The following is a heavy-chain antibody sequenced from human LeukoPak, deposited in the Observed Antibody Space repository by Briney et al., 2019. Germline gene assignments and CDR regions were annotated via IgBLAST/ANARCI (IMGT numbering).Heavy chain of an antibody. D-gene: IGHD6-25*01. CDR1: GFTLSSYW. J-gene: IGHJ2*01. V-gene: IGHV3-74*01. CDR2: ITSDGSRS. Sequence: GGSLRLSCEASGFTLSSYWMHWVRQAPGKGLVWVSQITSDGSRSSYADSMKGRFTVSRDPARNTLFLQMNSLRAEDTAVYYCARAGGYPYWYFDLWGRGTLVTVSS. CDR3: ARAGGYPYWYFDL.